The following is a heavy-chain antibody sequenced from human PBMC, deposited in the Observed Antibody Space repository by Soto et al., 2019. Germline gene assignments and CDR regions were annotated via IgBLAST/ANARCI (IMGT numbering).Heavy chain of an antibody. J-gene: IGHJ4*02. D-gene: IGHD6-19*01. CDR3: ARGLLRQWLVRGGVHRYYFDY. CDR2: MNPNSGNT. Sequence: ASVKVSCKASGYTFTSYDINWVRQATGQGLEWMGWMNPNSGNTGYAQKFQGRVTMTRNTSISTAYMELSGLRSEDTAVYYCARGLLRQWLVRGGVHRYYFDYGGQGTLVTVSS. CDR1: GYTFTSYD. V-gene: IGHV1-8*01.